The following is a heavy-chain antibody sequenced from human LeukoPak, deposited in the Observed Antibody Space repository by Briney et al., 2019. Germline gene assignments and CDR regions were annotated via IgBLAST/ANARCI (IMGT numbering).Heavy chain of an antibody. Sequence: PGGSLRLSCAASGFTFSSYSMNWVRQAPGKGLEWVSSISTVGTYIYYADSMKGRFTISRDNAKNSLYLQINSLRAEDTAVYYCARGAIGPPIPHFDYWGQGILVTVSS. CDR3: ARGAIGPPIPHFDY. CDR1: GFTFSSYS. J-gene: IGHJ4*02. V-gene: IGHV3-21*01. D-gene: IGHD2-21*01. CDR2: ISTVGTYI.